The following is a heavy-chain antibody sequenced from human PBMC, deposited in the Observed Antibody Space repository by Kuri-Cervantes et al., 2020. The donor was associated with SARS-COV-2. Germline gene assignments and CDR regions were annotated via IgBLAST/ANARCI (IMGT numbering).Heavy chain of an antibody. CDR1: GYTFTSYG. CDR2: ISAYNGNT. V-gene: IGHV1-18*01. CDR3: ARYCLEWLNYYYYSYMDV. D-gene: IGHD3-3*01. J-gene: IGHJ6*03. Sequence: AAVKVSCKASGYTFTSYGISWVLQAPGQGLEWMGWISAYNGNTNYAQKLQGRVTMTTDTSTITAYMELRSLRSDDTAVYYCARYCLEWLNYYYYSYMDVWGKGHTVTVSS.